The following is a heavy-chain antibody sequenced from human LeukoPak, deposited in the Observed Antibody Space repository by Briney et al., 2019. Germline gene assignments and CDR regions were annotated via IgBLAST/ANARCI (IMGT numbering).Heavy chain of an antibody. J-gene: IGHJ6*03. CDR2: INPNSGGT. D-gene: IGHD1-26*01. V-gene: IGHV1-2*02. Sequence: ASVKVSCKASGYTFTGYYMHWVRQAPGQGLEWMGWINPNSGGTNYAQKFQGRVTMTRDTSISTAYMELSRLRSDDTAVYYCARDITGGSYFYYYYYYMDVWGKGTTVTVSS. CDR3: ARDITGGSYFYYYYYYMDV. CDR1: GYTFTGYY.